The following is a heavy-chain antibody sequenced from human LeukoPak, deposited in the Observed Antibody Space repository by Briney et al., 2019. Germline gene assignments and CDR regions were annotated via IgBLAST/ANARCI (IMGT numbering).Heavy chain of an antibody. J-gene: IGHJ4*02. Sequence: SETLSLTCTVSGATLSNTNFYWGWIRQPPGKGLQWIGNIYYSGSTYNNPSLSSRVSMSVDTSKNQFSLKMTSVTAADTAVYYCARLTKGRYFDYIFGYWGQGTLFTVST. CDR1: GATLSNTNFY. CDR3: ARLTKGRYFDYIFGY. D-gene: IGHD3-9*01. V-gene: IGHV4-39*01. CDR2: IYYSGST.